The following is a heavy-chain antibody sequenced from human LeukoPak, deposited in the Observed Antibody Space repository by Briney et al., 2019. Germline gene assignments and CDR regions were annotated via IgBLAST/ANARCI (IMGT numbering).Heavy chain of an antibody. V-gene: IGHV3-74*01. Sequence: GGSLRLSCAASGFTFRSYWMHWVRQAPGEGLVWVSRINSDGSSTSYADSVKGRFTISRDNAKNTLYLQMDSLRAEDTGVYYCARSNQADDYWGQGTLVTVSS. CDR2: INSDGSST. CDR1: GFTFRSYW. J-gene: IGHJ4*02. D-gene: IGHD1-14*01. CDR3: ARSNQADDY.